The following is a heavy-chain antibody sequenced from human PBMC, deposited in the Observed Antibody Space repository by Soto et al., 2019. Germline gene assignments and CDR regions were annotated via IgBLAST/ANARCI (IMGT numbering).Heavy chain of an antibody. CDR3: TRQPGYSGYGYPYYMDV. D-gene: IGHD5-12*01. Sequence: PGGSLRLSCAASGFTFSNYAMSWVRQAPGKGLEWVSAISSSGDSPYYADSVKGRFTISRDNSKNTLYLQMNSLRAEDTAIYYCTRQPGYSGYGYPYYMDVWGKGTTVTVSS. V-gene: IGHV3-23*01. CDR2: ISSSGDSP. J-gene: IGHJ6*03. CDR1: GFTFSNYA.